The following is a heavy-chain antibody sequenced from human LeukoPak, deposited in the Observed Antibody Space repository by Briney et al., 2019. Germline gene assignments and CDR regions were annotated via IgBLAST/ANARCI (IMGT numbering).Heavy chain of an antibody. V-gene: IGHV4-39*07. CDR2: ICYSGST. Sequence: SETLSLTCTVSGGSISSYYWGWIRQPPGKGLEWIGSICYSGSTYYNPSLKSRVTISVDTSKNQFSLKLSSVTAADTAVYYCAREDIVVVPAAMQPAYFDYWGQGTLVTVSS. CDR3: AREDIVVVPAAMQPAYFDY. D-gene: IGHD2-2*01. J-gene: IGHJ4*02. CDR1: GGSISSYY.